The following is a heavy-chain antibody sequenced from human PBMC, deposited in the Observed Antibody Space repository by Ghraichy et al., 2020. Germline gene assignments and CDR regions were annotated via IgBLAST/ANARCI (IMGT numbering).Heavy chain of an antibody. CDR3: ARGSFPGIAARDYYYGMDV. CDR2: IIPIFGTA. CDR1: GGTFSSYA. Sequence: SVKVSCKASGGTFSSYAISWVRQAPGQGLEWMGGIIPIFGTANYAQKFQGRVTITADESTSTAYMELSSLRSEDTAVYYCARGSFPGIAARDYYYGMDVWGQGTTVTVSS. J-gene: IGHJ6*02. D-gene: IGHD6-6*01. V-gene: IGHV1-69*13.